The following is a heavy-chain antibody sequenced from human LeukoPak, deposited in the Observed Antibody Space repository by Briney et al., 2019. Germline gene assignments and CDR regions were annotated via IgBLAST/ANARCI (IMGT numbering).Heavy chain of an antibody. V-gene: IGHV3-15*05. CDR3: TTLVGSPTY. D-gene: IGHD2-15*01. CDR2: IKSQRDGETT. Sequence: GGSLRLSCAASGFNFQYAWMTWVRQAPGKGLEWVGRIKSQRDGETTDYAAPVKGRCSISRDDSQQTVYLQMTSLKTEDTAVYYCTTLVGSPTYWGQGTLVSVSS. CDR1: GFNFQYAW. J-gene: IGHJ4*02.